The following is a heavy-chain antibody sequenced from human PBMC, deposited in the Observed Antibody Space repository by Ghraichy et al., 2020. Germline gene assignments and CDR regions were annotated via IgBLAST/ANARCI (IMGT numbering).Heavy chain of an antibody. V-gene: IGHV4-59*01. J-gene: IGHJ3*02. CDR3: ARGEVAGTLAFDI. CDR1: GGSISSYY. Sequence: GSLRLSCTVSGGSISSYYWSWIRQPPGKGLEWIGYIYYSGSTNYNPSLKSRVTISVDTSKNQFSLKLSSVTAADTAVYYCARGEVAGTLAFDIWGQGTMVTVSS. D-gene: IGHD6-19*01. CDR2: IYYSGST.